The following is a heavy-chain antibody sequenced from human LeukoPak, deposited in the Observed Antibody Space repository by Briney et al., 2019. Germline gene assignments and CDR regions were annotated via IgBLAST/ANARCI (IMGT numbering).Heavy chain of an antibody. J-gene: IGHJ4*02. Sequence: XXXTVXXGSIXDXXWTWIRXPAXXXLXXXXXXXTSGDTYYNPSLRSRLTISLDKAKNQISLEVRSVTAADTAVYFCARDTVFGVQIPGFYGLDQWGQGALVTVSS. CDR3: ARDTVFGVQIPGFYGLDQ. V-gene: IGHV4-4*07. CDR2: XXTSGDT. CDR1: XGSIXDXX. D-gene: IGHD3-3*01.